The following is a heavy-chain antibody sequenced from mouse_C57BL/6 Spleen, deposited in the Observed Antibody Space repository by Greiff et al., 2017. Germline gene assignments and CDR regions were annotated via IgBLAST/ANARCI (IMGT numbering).Heavy chain of an antibody. CDR3: ARGYYGSRYYFDY. Sequence: VQRVESGAELAKPGASVKLSCKASGYTFTSYWMHWVKQRPGQGLEWIGYINPSSGYTKYNQKFKDKATLTADKSSSTAYMQLSSLTYEDSAVYYCARGYYGSRYYFDYWGQGTTLTVSS. D-gene: IGHD1-1*01. J-gene: IGHJ2*01. CDR2: INPSSGYT. V-gene: IGHV1-7*01. CDR1: GYTFTSYW.